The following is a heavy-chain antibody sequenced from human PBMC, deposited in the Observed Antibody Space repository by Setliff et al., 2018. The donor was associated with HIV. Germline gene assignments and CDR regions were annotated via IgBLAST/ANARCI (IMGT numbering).Heavy chain of an antibody. D-gene: IGHD5-12*01. CDR1: GFTFSSYA. Sequence: PGGSLRLSCAASGFTFSSYAMTWVRQAPGKGLEWVSSISNNGGKTYYADSEKGRFTISRDNSKNTLYLQMNSLRAEDTAVYYCAKDPRAAVATICDYWGQGTLVTVSS. CDR2: ISNNGGKT. J-gene: IGHJ4*02. CDR3: AKDPRAAVATICDY. V-gene: IGHV3-23*01.